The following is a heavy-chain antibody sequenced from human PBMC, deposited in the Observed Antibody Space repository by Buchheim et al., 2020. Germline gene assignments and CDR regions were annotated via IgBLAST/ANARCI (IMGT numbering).Heavy chain of an antibody. CDR1: GGSISSGTYY. CDR3: ARDYSLVAAAGIYYGMDV. J-gene: IGHJ6*02. CDR2: IYYSGST. D-gene: IGHD6-13*01. V-gene: IGHV4-30-4*08. Sequence: QVQLQESGPGLVKPSQTLSLTCTVSGGSISSGTYYWGWIRQHPGKGLEWIGYIYYSGSTYYNSSLKSRVTISVDTSKNQFSLKLSSVTAADTAVYYCARDYSLVAAAGIYYGMDVWGQGTT.